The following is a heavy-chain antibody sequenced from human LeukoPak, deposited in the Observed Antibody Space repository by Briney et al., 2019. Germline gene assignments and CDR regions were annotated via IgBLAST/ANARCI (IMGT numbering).Heavy chain of an antibody. CDR1: GGSISSYY. CDR2: IYYSGST. CDR3: ARHLGRDYYYGMDV. Sequence: SETLSLTCTVSGGSISSYYWSWIRQPPGKGLEWIGYIYYSGSTNYNPSLKSRVTISVDTSKNQFSLKLSSVTAADTAVYYCARHLGRDYYYGMDVWGQGTTVTVSS. V-gene: IGHV4-59*08. J-gene: IGHJ6*02. D-gene: IGHD2-15*01.